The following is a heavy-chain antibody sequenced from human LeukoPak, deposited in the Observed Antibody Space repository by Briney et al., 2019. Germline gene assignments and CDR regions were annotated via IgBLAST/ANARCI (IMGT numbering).Heavy chain of an antibody. CDR1: GYTFTSYY. Sequence: ASVKVSCKASGYTFTSYYMHWVRQAPGQGLEWMGIINPSGGSTSYAQKFQGRVTMTRDTFTSTVYMELSSLRSEDTAVYYCARANYYGSGSYVFYYGMDVWGQGTTVTVSS. CDR3: ARANYYGSGSYVFYYGMDV. J-gene: IGHJ6*02. V-gene: IGHV1-46*01. D-gene: IGHD3-10*01. CDR2: INPSGGST.